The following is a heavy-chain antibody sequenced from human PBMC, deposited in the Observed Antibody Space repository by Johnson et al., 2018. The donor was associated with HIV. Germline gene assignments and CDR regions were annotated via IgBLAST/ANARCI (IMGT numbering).Heavy chain of an antibody. CDR2: IRYDGSNK. V-gene: IGHV3-30*02. CDR3: AKHPDAFDI. J-gene: IGHJ3*02. Sequence: QVQLVESGGGLVQPGGSLRLSCAVSGFTFSSYGMHWVRQAPGKGLEWVAFIRYDGSNKYYADSVKGRFTISRDNSKNTLYLQMNSLRAEDTAVYYCAKHPDAFDIWGQGTMVTVSS. CDR1: GFTFSSYG.